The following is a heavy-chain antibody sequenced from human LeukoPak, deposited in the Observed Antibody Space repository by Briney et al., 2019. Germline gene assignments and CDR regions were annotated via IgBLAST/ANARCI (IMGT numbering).Heavy chain of an antibody. CDR2: INWNGGTT. D-gene: IGHD3-3*01. CDR3: GYYPIDY. V-gene: IGHV3-20*04. CDR1: GFRFDDHG. Sequence: GGSLRLSCAASGFRFDDHGMNWVRQAPGKGLEWVSGINWNGGTTGYVDSVKGRFTISRDNAKNSLYLQMNSLRAEDTAVYWSGYYPIDYWGQGTLVTVSS. J-gene: IGHJ4*02.